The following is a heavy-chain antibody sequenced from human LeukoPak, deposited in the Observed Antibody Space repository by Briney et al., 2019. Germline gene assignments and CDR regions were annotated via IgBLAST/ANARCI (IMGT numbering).Heavy chain of an antibody. V-gene: IGHV3-33*01. CDR3: ARWGGTRQFYFDY. Sequence: TGGSLRLSCAASGFILSNYGLHWVRQGPGKGLEWLAVINYDGSNRYYADSVKGRFTISKDSSENTLYLQMNRLRADDTAIYYCARWGGTRQFYFDYWGQGTLATVSS. CDR2: INYDGSNR. J-gene: IGHJ4*02. CDR1: GFILSNYG. D-gene: IGHD3-16*01.